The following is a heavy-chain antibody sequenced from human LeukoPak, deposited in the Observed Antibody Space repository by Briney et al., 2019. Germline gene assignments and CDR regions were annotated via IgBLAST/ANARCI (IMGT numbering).Heavy chain of an antibody. V-gene: IGHV1-69*06. Sequence: SVKVSCKASGGTFSSYAIGWVRQAPGQGLEWMGGIIPIFGTANYAQKFQGRVTITADKSTRTAYMELSSLRSEDTAVYYCARAGDYYDSSGYHNSSWGQGTLVTVSS. CDR1: GGTFSSYA. CDR2: IIPIFGTA. CDR3: ARAGDYYDSSGYHNSS. D-gene: IGHD3-22*01. J-gene: IGHJ4*02.